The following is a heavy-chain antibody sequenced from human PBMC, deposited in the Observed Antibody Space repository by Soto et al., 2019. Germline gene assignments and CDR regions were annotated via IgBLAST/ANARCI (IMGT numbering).Heavy chain of an antibody. D-gene: IGHD6-19*01. J-gene: IGHJ5*02. Sequence: SETLSLTCAVSGGSISSGDYSWSWIRQPPGKGLEWIGYIYHGGITYYNPSLESRVTISVDRSKNQFSLKLSSMTAADTAGYYCARVGEHWLANWLDPWGQGTLVTVSS. CDR3: ARVGEHWLANWLDP. V-gene: IGHV4-30-2*01. CDR2: IYHGGIT. CDR1: GGSISSGDYS.